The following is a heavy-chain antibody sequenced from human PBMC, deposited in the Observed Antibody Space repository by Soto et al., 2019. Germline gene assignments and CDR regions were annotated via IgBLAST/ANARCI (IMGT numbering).Heavy chain of an antibody. Sequence: SGPTLVNPTQTLTLTCTFSGFSLSTSGMCVSWIRQPPGKALEWLARIDWDDYKYYSTSLKTRLTISKDTSKNQVVLTMTNMDPVDTATYFCARTGAAGPAYYYGMDVWGQGTTVTVS. D-gene: IGHD6-13*01. V-gene: IGHV2-70*11. CDR1: GFSLSTSGMC. J-gene: IGHJ6*02. CDR2: IDWDDYK. CDR3: ARTGAAGPAYYYGMDV.